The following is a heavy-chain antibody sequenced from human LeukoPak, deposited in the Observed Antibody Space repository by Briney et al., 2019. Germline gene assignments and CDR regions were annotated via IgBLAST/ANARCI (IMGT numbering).Heavy chain of an antibody. Sequence: WGSLRLSCAASGFKFSDYHMNWIRQAPGKGLEWVSYISSRGSVIYYADSVQGRFTVSRDTAENSWYLHMSSLRAEDTAVYYCSGRGAGPYYFEYWGQGTLVTVTS. CDR2: ISSRGSVI. V-gene: IGHV3-11*01. J-gene: IGHJ4*01. D-gene: IGHD1-26*01. CDR3: SGRGAGPYYFEY. CDR1: GFKFSDYH.